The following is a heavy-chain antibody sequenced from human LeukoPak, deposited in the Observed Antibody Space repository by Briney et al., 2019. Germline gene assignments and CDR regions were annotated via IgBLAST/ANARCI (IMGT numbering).Heavy chain of an antibody. D-gene: IGHD3-10*01. CDR2: IRYDGSDK. CDR1: GFTFNNYG. Sequence: QPGGSLRLSCAASGFTFNNYGIHWVRQAPGKGLEWVAFIRYDGSDKYYADSVKGRFTISRDNIKNALYLQMDGLRPEDSGVYFCAKTNHRFEELLGTWGQGTLVTVSS. J-gene: IGHJ5*02. V-gene: IGHV3-30*02. CDR3: AKTNHRFEELLGT.